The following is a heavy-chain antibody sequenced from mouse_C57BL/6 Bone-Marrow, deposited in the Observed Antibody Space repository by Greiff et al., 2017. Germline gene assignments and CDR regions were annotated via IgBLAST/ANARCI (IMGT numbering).Heavy chain of an antibody. CDR2: ISDGGSYT. V-gene: IGHV5-4*03. CDR1: GFTFSGYA. CDR3: ARFTIVTTAMDY. J-gene: IGHJ4*01. Sequence: EVKLVESGGGLVKPGGSLKLSCAASGFTFSGYAMSWVRQTPEKRLEWVATISDGGSYTYYPDNVKGRFTISRDNAKNNLYLQMSHLKSEDTAMYYCARFTIVTTAMDYWGQGTSVTVSS. D-gene: IGHD2-5*01.